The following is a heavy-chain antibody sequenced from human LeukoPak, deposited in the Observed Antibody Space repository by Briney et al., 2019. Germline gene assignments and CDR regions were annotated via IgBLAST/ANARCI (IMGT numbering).Heavy chain of an antibody. J-gene: IGHJ2*01. V-gene: IGHV2-70*01. CDR2: IDWDDDK. Sequence: SGPTLVNPTQTLTLTCTFSGFSLSTSGMCVSWIRQPPGKALEWLALIDWDDDKYYSTSLKTRLTISKNTSKNQVVLTMTNMDPVDTATYYCARKAVAGTEWYFDLWGRGTLVTISS. CDR3: ARKAVAGTEWYFDL. CDR1: GFSLSTSGMC. D-gene: IGHD6-19*01.